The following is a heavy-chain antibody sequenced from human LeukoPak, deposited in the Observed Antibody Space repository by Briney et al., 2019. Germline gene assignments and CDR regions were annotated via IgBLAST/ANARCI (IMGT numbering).Heavy chain of an antibody. CDR3: ATRAQGDTFYYYYGMDV. CDR2: FGPEDGET. CDR1: GYTLTELS. Sequence: ASVKVSCKVSGYTLTELSMHWVRQAPGKGLEWMGGFGPEDGETIYAQKFQGRVTMTEDTSTDTAYMELSSLRSEDTAVYYCATRAQGDTFYYYYGMDVWGQGTTVTVSS. D-gene: IGHD3-10*01. J-gene: IGHJ6*02. V-gene: IGHV1-24*01.